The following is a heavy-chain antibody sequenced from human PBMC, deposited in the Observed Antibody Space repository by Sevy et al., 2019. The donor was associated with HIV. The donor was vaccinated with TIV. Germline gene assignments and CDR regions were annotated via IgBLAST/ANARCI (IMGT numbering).Heavy chain of an antibody. Sequence: GESLKISCAASGFTFNSYTMNWVRQAPGKGLEWVSSISFSSNYIYYADSVKGRFTISRDNAQNSLYLQMNSLRAEDTAIYYCVRPYGSGSWEAFDIWGQGTMVTVSS. CDR1: GFTFNSYT. CDR2: ISFSSNYI. D-gene: IGHD3-10*01. J-gene: IGHJ3*02. CDR3: VRPYGSGSWEAFDI. V-gene: IGHV3-21*01.